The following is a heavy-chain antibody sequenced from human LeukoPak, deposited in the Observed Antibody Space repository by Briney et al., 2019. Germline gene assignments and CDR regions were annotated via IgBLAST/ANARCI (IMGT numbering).Heavy chain of an antibody. D-gene: IGHD6-19*01. J-gene: IGHJ5*02. CDR3: ARRSGSGWRNWFDP. V-gene: IGHV4-59*08. CDR2: IYYSGST. Sequence: SETLSLTCTVSGGSISSYYWSWIRQPPGKGLEWIGYIYYSGSTNYNPSLKSRVTISVDTSKNQFSLELSSVTAADTAVYYCARRSGSGWRNWFDPWGQGTLVTVSS. CDR1: GGSISSYY.